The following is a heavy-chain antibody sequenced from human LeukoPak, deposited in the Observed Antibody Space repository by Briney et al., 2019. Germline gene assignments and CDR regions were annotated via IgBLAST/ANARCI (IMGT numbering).Heavy chain of an antibody. CDR1: GYTFTGYY. D-gene: IGHD3-9*01. Sequence: SVKVSCKASGYTFTGYYMHWVRQAPGQGLEWMGGIIPIFGTANYAQKFQDRVTITADESTSTAYMELSSLRSEDTAVYYCARGAGYYKPLVYWGQGTLVTVSS. CDR2: IIPIFGTA. CDR3: ARGAGYYKPLVY. V-gene: IGHV1-69*13. J-gene: IGHJ4*02.